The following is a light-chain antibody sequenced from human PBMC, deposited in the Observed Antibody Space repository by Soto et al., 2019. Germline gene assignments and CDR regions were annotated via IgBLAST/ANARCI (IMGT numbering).Light chain of an antibody. CDR3: QSADSSGTSYV. Sequence: SYELTQPPSVSVSPGQTARITCSGDALPKQYAYWYQQKPGQAPVLVIYKDSERHSGIPERFSGSSSGTTVTLTISGVQAEDEADYYCQSADSSGTSYVFGTGTKVTVL. CDR1: ALPKQY. V-gene: IGLV3-25*03. J-gene: IGLJ1*01. CDR2: KDS.